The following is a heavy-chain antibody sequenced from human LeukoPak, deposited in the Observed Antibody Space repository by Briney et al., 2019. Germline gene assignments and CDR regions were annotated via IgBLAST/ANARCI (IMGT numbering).Heavy chain of an antibody. CDR1: GFTVSSNY. J-gene: IGHJ4*02. V-gene: IGHV3-53*05. D-gene: IGHD2-2*02. CDR3: AKEVVPAAIVDY. CDR2: IYSGGST. Sequence: GGSLRLSCAASGFTVSSNYMSWVRQAPGKGLEWVSVIYSGGSTYYADSVKGRFTISRDNSKNTLYLQMNSLRAEDTAVYYCAKEVVPAAIVDYWGQGTLVTVSS.